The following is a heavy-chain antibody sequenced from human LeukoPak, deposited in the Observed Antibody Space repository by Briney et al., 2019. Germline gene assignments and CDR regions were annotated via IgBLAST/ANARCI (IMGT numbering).Heavy chain of an antibody. CDR2: IYYSGST. J-gene: IGHJ4*02. D-gene: IGHD3-10*01. Sequence: SETLSLTCTVSGGSISSYYWSWIRQPPGKGLEWIGYIYYSGSTNYNPSLKSRVTISVDTSKNQFSLKLSSVTAADTAVYYCARDHVTYYYGSGSLTPFDYWGQGTLVTVSS. CDR1: GGSISSYY. V-gene: IGHV4-59*12. CDR3: ARDHVTYYYGSGSLTPFDY.